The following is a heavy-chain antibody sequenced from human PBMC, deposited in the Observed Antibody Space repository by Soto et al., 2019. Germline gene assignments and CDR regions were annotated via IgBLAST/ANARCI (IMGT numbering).Heavy chain of an antibody. V-gene: IGHV4-59*01. J-gene: IGHJ5*02. D-gene: IGHD5-12*01. CDR1: GDSISSYY. Sequence: QVQLQESGPRLVKPSETLSLTCSVSGDSISSYYWSWIRQPPGKGLVWIGYIYYSGSTNYNPSFKSRVTISVDTPKNQFSLKLTSVTAADTAVYYCARGVATIGPWGQGTLVTVSS. CDR2: IYYSGST. CDR3: ARGVATIGP.